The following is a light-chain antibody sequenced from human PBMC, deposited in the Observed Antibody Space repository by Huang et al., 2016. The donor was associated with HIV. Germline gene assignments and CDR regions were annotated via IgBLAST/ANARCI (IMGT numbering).Light chain of an antibody. Sequence: EIVMTQSPATLSVSPGERATLSCRASQSVSSNLAWYQQKPGQAPRLLIYGASTSATGIPARFSGSGSGTEFTLTISSPQSEDVAVYYCQQYNNWPPYTFGQGTKLEIK. CDR3: QQYNNWPPYT. V-gene: IGKV3D-15*01. CDR1: QSVSSN. J-gene: IGKJ2*01. CDR2: GAS.